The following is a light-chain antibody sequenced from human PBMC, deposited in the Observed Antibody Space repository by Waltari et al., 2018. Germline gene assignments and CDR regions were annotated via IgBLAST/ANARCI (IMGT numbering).Light chain of an antibody. V-gene: IGKV1-39*01. CDR1: QGISTY. Sequence: DFQMTQSPSSLSASVGDRVTITCRASQGISTYLIWYQQKPGKAPNLLIYAASSLHRGVPSWFSSSGSGTDFTLTISSLQPEDFATYCCQQSYSPLTFGGGTKVEIK. J-gene: IGKJ4*01. CDR3: QQSYSPLT. CDR2: AAS.